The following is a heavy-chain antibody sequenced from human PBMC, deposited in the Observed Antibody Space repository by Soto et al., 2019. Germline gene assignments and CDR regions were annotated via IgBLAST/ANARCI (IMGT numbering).Heavy chain of an antibody. CDR3: ARGISGIAVAGTYGMDV. CDR2: ISAYNGNT. CDR1: SYTFTSYG. V-gene: IGHV1-18*04. Sequence: ASGKGSCEDASYTFTSYGISWVRQAPGQGLEWMGWISAYNGNTNYAQKLQGRVTMTTDTSTSTAYMELRSLRSDDTAVYYCARGISGIAVAGTYGMDVWGQGTTVTVSS. J-gene: IGHJ6*02. D-gene: IGHD6-19*01.